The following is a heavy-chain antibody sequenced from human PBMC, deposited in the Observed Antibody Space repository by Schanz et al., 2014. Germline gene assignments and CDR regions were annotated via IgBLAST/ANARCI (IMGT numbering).Heavy chain of an antibody. V-gene: IGHV1-46*01. Sequence: QVQVVQSGAEVKKPGASVKVSCKASGYTFTSDSMHWVRQAPGQGLEWMGMINPSGGSTTYAQKFQGRVTNTADKSTSTVYMELSSLRSEDTAVYYCARVSMYFERGKSYYYYMDVWGRGTTVTVSS. CDR3: ARVSMYFERGKSYYYYMDV. CDR1: GYTFTSDS. D-gene: IGHD2-8*01. CDR2: INPSGGST. J-gene: IGHJ6*03.